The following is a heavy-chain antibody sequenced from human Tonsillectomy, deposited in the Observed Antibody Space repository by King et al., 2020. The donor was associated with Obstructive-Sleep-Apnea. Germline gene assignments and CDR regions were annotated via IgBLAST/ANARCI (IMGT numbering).Heavy chain of an antibody. CDR3: AREGFYFDSSGYYPYYFDH. J-gene: IGHJ4*02. V-gene: IGHV1-18*04. Sequence: VQLVESGAEVKEPGVSVKVSCKASGYTFTSYGISWVRQAPGQGLEWMGWISPYNGTTNHAQKFQGRGTMTTDTSSSTAYMELMSLRSDDTAVYYCAREGFYFDSSGYYPYYFDHWGQGTLVTVSS. D-gene: IGHD3-22*01. CDR2: ISPYNGTT. CDR1: GYTFTSYG.